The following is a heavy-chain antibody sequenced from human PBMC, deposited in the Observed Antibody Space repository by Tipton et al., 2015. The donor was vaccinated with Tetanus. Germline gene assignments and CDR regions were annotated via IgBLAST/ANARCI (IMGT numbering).Heavy chain of an antibody. Sequence: TLSLTCTVSGGSISSGGYYWSWIRQHPGKGLEWIGYLYYSGSTYYNPSLKSRVTMSVDTSKNQFSVDLSSVTAADTAVYFCARHYDTSGYYFVWGQGVLVTVSS. D-gene: IGHD3-22*01. CDR1: GGSISSGGYY. CDR3: ARHYDTSGYYFV. J-gene: IGHJ4*02. V-gene: IGHV4-31*03. CDR2: LYYSGST.